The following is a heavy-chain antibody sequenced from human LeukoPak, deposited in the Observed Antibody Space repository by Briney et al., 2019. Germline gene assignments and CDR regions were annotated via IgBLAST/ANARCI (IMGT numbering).Heavy chain of an antibody. V-gene: IGHV3-74*01. Sequence: PGGSLRLSCAASGFTFSSYWMHWVRQAPGKGLVWVSRINSDGSSTSYADSVKGRFTISRDNAKNTLYLQMNSLRAEDTAVCYCARDRGQLWPVHFDYWGQGTLVTVSS. CDR1: GFTFSSYW. D-gene: IGHD5-18*01. J-gene: IGHJ4*02. CDR3: ARDRGQLWPVHFDY. CDR2: INSDGSST.